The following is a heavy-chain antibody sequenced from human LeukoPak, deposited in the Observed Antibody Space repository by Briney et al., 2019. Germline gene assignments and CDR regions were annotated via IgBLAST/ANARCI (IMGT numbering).Heavy chain of an antibody. J-gene: IGHJ6*03. V-gene: IGHV1-69*01. Sequence: ASVKVSCKASGGTFSSYAITWVRQAPGQGLEWMGGIIPIFDTSNSAQNFQGRVTFTADESTSTAFMELSSLRSEDTAVYYCARGGIGWGSYYYYYMDVWGKGTTVTVSS. CDR3: ARGGIGWGSYYYYYMDV. CDR2: IIPIFDTS. D-gene: IGHD7-27*01. CDR1: GGTFSSYA.